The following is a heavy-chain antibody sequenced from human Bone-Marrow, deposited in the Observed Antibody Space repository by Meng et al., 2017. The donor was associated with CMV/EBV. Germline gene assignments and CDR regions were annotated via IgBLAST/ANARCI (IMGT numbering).Heavy chain of an antibody. CDR1: GYTFTGYY. D-gene: IGHD3-10*01. J-gene: IGHJ4*02. Sequence: ASVKVSCKASGYTFTGYYMHWVRQAPGQGLEWMGWINPNSGGTNYAQKFQGRVTMTRDTSISTAYMELSRLRSDDTAVYYCLYGSGSYYAPFDYWVQGTLVTSPQ. CDR2: INPNSGGT. CDR3: LYGSGSYYAPFDY. V-gene: IGHV1-2*02.